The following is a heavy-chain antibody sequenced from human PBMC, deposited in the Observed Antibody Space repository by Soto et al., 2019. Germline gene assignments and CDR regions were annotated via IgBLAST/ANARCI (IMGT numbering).Heavy chain of an antibody. V-gene: IGHV1-69*12. J-gene: IGHJ6*02. CDR3: ARSLTGTYSDYGMDV. CDR2: IIPIFGTA. CDR1: GGTFSSYA. Sequence: QVQLVQSGAEVKKPGSSVKVSCQASGGTFSSYAISWVRQAPGQGLEWMGGIIPIFGTANYAQKFKGRVTITAEESTSKAYMELRSLRSEDTAVYSCARSLTGTYSDYGMDVWGQGTTVTVSS. D-gene: IGHD1-20*01.